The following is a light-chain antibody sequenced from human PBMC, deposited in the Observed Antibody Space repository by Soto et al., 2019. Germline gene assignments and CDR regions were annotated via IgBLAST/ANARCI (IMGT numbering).Light chain of an antibody. Sequence: QSVLTQPASVSGSPGQSITISCTGTNSDIGRYDYVSWYQQHPGQAPKVIIFEVSNRPSGISTRFSGSKSGNTASLTISGLQAEDEADYYCNSYTTTYTLVFGGGTQLTVL. CDR1: NSDIGRYDY. V-gene: IGLV2-14*01. J-gene: IGLJ3*02. CDR3: NSYTTTYTLV. CDR2: EVS.